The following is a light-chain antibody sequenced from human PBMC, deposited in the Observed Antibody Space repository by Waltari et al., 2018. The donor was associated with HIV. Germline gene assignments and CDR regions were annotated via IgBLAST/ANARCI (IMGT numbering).Light chain of an antibody. CDR1: SSDVGRYDL. CDR3: CSYAGNREI. J-gene: IGLJ2*01. CDR2: EGS. Sequence: QSALTQPASVSGSRGQSITIPCTGTSSDVGRYDLVPWYQQHPGKAPKLMIYEGSKRPSGVSNRFSGSKSGNTASLTISGLQTEDEADYYCCSYAGNREIFGGGTKLTVL. V-gene: IGLV2-23*01.